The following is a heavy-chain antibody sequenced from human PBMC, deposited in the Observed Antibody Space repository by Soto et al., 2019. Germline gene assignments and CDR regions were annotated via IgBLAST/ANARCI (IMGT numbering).Heavy chain of an antibody. J-gene: IGHJ4*02. CDR1: GFLFSNAW. D-gene: IGHD3-16*01. CDR3: PTAPIKLWPYDY. Sequence: GSLRLSCAASGFLFSNAWMSWVRQGPGKGLEWVARIKSQSDGGATEYAAVVKGRFTISRDDSNNAVYLQMDSLTSDDTGVYYCPTAPIKLWPYDYWGQGTPVTVSS. CDR2: IKSQSDGGAT. V-gene: IGHV3-15*01.